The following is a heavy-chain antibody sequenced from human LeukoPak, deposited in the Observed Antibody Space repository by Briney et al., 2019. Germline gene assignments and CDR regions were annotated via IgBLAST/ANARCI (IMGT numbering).Heavy chain of an antibody. V-gene: IGHV3-11*05. Sequence: GGSLRLSCAASGFTLSDYYMSRIRQAPGKGLEWISYITSSSSDTNYADSVKGRFTISRDNAKKSLYLQMNSLRAEDTAVYYCASDYDILTGYFRGGFDYWGQGTLVTVSS. J-gene: IGHJ4*02. D-gene: IGHD3-9*01. CDR1: GFTLSDYY. CDR2: ITSSSSDT. CDR3: ASDYDILTGYFRGGFDY.